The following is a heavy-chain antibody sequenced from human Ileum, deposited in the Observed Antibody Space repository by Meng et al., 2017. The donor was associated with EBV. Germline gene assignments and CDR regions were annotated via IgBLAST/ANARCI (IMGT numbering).Heavy chain of an antibody. D-gene: IGHD6-19*01. CDR3: ARDGYSSGSD. Sequence: QGLLQESGPGLVKPSETLSLTCSVSGGSVSSGGNYWSWIRQPPGKGLEWIGYIYNSGSTNYNPSLKSRVTISVDTSKNQFSLKLSSVTAADTAVYYCARDGYSSGSDWGQGTLVTVSS. J-gene: IGHJ4*02. V-gene: IGHV4-61*08. CDR1: GGSVSSGGNY. CDR2: IYNSGST.